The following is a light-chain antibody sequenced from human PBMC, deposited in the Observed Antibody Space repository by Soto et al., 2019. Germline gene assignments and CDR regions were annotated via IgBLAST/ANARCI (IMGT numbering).Light chain of an antibody. J-gene: IGLJ2*01. CDR2: EVN. Sequence: QSALTQPPSASGSPGQSVTISCTGTSSDVGGYNYVSWYQQHPGKAPKLIIFEVNKRPSGVPDRFSGSKSGNTASLTVSWLRTEDEAEYYCSSYGGSNNVIFGGGTQLTVL. V-gene: IGLV2-8*01. CDR3: SSYGGSNNVI. CDR1: SSDVGGYNY.